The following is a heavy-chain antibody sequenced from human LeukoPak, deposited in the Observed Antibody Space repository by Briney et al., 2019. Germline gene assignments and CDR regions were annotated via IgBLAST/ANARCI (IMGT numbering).Heavy chain of an antibody. D-gene: IGHD6-13*01. CDR1: GFTSSSYW. V-gene: IGHV3-7*01. CDR3: ARGTYSSSWYTYYYYMDV. J-gene: IGHJ6*03. Sequence: GGSLRLSCAASGFTSSSYWMSWVRQAPGKGLEWVANIKQDGSEKYYVDSVKGRYTISRDNAKNSLYLQMNSLRAEDTAVYYCARGTYSSSWYTYYYYMDVWGKGTTVTVSS. CDR2: IKQDGSEK.